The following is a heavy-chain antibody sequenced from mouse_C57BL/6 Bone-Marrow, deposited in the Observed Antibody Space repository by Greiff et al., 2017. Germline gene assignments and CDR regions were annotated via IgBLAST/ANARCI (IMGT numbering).Heavy chain of an antibody. V-gene: IGHV5-12*01. D-gene: IGHD1-1*01. CDR1: GFTFSDYH. Sequence: EVQGVESGGGLVQPGGSLKLSCAASGFTFSDYHMYWVRQTPEKRLEWVAYISNGGGSTYYPDTVKGRFTISRDNAKNTLYLQMSRLKSEDTAMYYCARGGGSSYVDYWGQGTTLTVSS. CDR2: ISNGGGST. CDR3: ARGGGSSYVDY. J-gene: IGHJ2*01.